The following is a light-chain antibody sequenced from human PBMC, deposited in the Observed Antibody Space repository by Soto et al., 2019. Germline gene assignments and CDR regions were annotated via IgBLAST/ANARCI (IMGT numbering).Light chain of an antibody. CDR1: QGVSNW. CDR3: QQYNNWPLT. V-gene: IGKV3-15*01. J-gene: IGKJ4*01. Sequence: MTQSPSTLSASVGDRVTITCRASQGVSNWLAWYQQKPGQAPRLLIYGASTRATGIPARFSGSGSGTEFTLTISSLQSEDFAVYYCQQYNNWPLTFGGGTKVDIK. CDR2: GAS.